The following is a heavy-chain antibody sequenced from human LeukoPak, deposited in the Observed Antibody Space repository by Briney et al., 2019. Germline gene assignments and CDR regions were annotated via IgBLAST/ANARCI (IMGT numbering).Heavy chain of an antibody. CDR3: ARDYYDILTGHRPDAFDI. Sequence: QAGGSLRLSCAASGFTFSSYWMHWVRQAPGKGLVWVSRINSDGSSTSYADSVKGRFTISRDNAKNTLYLQMNSLRAEDTAVYYCARDYYDILTGHRPDAFDIWGQGTMVTVSS. D-gene: IGHD3-9*01. CDR1: GFTFSSYW. CDR2: INSDGSST. J-gene: IGHJ3*02. V-gene: IGHV3-74*01.